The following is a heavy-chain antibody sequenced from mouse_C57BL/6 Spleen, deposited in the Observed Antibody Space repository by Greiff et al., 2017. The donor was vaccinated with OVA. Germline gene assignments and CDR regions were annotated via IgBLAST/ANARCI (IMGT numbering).Heavy chain of an antibody. CDR1: GYTFTSYW. CDR2: IHPNSGST. CDR3: ARGYYGSNTGNWYVDV. Sequence: QVQLQQPGAELVKPGASVKLSCKASGYTFTSYWMHWVKQRPGQGLEWIGMIHPNSGSTNYNEKFKSKATLTVDKSSSTAYMQLSSLTSEDSAVYYWARGYYGSNTGNWYVDVWGTGTTVTVSS. V-gene: IGHV1-64*01. D-gene: IGHD1-1*01. J-gene: IGHJ1*03.